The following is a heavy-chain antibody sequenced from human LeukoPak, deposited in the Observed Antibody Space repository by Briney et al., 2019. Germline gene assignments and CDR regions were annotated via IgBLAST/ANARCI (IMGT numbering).Heavy chain of an antibody. J-gene: IGHJ4*02. D-gene: IGHD3-10*01. CDR2: ISGTGGST. Sequence: GGSLRLSCAASGFTFSTYAMTWVRQAPGKGLEWVSLISGTGGSTYYADSVKGRFTISRDNSKNTLYLQMNSLRAEDTAVYYCARVFTMLRGLDYWGQGTLVTVS. V-gene: IGHV3-23*01. CDR3: ARVFTMLRGLDY. CDR1: GFTFSTYA.